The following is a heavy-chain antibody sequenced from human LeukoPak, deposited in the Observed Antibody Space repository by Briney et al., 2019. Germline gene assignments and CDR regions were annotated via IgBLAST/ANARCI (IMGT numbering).Heavy chain of an antibody. Sequence: PSETLSLTCTVSGVSISNYYWSWIRQPPGKGLEWIGYIYYSGSTNYNPSLKSRVTISVDASKNQFSLKLSSVTAADTAVYYCARQRLSAYYYGMDVWGQGTTVTVSS. J-gene: IGHJ6*02. CDR3: ARQRLSAYYYGMDV. D-gene: IGHD6-25*01. CDR2: IYYSGST. CDR1: GVSISNYY. V-gene: IGHV4-59*08.